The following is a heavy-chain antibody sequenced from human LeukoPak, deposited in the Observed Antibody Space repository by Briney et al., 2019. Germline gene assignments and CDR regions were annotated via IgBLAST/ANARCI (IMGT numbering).Heavy chain of an antibody. CDR2: IWYDGSNK. J-gene: IGHJ3*02. Sequence: GGSLRLSCAASGFTFSSYGMHWVRQAPGKGLEWVAVIWYDGSNKYYADSVKGRFTISRDNSKHTLYLQMNSLRAEDTAVYYCARSTPGTRDAFDIWGQGTMVTVSS. CDR3: ARSTPGTRDAFDI. CDR1: GFTFSSYG. V-gene: IGHV3-33*01. D-gene: IGHD6-13*01.